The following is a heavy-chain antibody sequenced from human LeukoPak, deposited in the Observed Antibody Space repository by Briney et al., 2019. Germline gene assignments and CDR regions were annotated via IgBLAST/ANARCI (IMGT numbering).Heavy chain of an antibody. Sequence: GGSLRLSCAASGFTFSSYAISWVRQAPGQGLEWMGGIIPIFGTANYAQKFQGRVTITADESTSTAYMELSSLRSEDTAVYYCAIHSSSWYHYYFDYWGQGTLVTVSS. J-gene: IGHJ4*02. D-gene: IGHD6-13*01. V-gene: IGHV1-69*01. CDR3: AIHSSSWYHYYFDY. CDR1: GFTFSSYA. CDR2: IIPIFGTA.